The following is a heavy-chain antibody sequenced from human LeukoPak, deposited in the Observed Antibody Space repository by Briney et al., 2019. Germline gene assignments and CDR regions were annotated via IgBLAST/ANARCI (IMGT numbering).Heavy chain of an antibody. D-gene: IGHD2-8*01. CDR2: ISDTGATT. CDR1: GFTFSSYA. Sequence: HPGGSLRLSCAGSGFTFSSYAMSWVRQAPGKGLEWVSAISDTGATTYDADSAKGRFTISRDNSRSTLYLQMNSLRAEDTALYYCAKDTSIGRYCTNGVCSPFDYWGQGTLVTVSS. CDR3: AKDTSIGRYCTNGVCSPFDY. V-gene: IGHV3-23*01. J-gene: IGHJ4*02.